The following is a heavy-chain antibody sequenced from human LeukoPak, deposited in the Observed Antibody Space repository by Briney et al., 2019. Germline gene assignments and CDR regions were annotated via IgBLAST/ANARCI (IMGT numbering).Heavy chain of an antibody. J-gene: IGHJ6*04. Sequence: ASVKVSCKASGYTFTGYYMHWVRQAPGQGLEWMGWINPNSGGTNYAQKFQGRVTMTRDTSISTAYMELSRLRSDDTAVYYCARESLDRLHCSSTSCRYYYYGMDVWGKGTTVTVSS. CDR1: GYTFTGYY. CDR2: INPNSGGT. V-gene: IGHV1-2*02. D-gene: IGHD2-2*01. CDR3: ARESLDRLHCSSTSCRYYYYGMDV.